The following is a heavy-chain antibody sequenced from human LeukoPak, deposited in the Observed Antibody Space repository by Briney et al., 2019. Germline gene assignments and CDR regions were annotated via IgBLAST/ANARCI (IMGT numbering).Heavy chain of an antibody. CDR3: ARPVSDYYDSSGYYDWFDP. CDR1: GGSISSSTYY. CDR2: IYYSGST. J-gene: IGHJ5*02. V-gene: IGHV4-39*01. D-gene: IGHD3-22*01. Sequence: SETLSLTCTVSGGSISSSTYYWGWIRQPLGKGLEWIGSIYYSGSTYYNPSLKSRVTISVDTSKNQFSLKLSSVTAADTAVYYCARPVSDYYDSSGYYDWFDPWGQGTLVTVSS.